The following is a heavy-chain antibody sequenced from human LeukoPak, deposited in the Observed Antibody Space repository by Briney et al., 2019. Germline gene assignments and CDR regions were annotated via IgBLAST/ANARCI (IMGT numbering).Heavy chain of an antibody. CDR2: INPNSGGT. CDR1: GYTFTGYY. Sequence: ASVKVSCKASGYTFTGYYMHWVRQAPGQGLEWMGWINPNSGGTNYAQKFQGRVTMTRDTSISTAYMELSRLRSDDTAVYYCARDPTWSGSYYVDYWGQGTLVTVSS. D-gene: IGHD1-26*01. J-gene: IGHJ4*02. V-gene: IGHV1-2*02. CDR3: ARDPTWSGSYYVDY.